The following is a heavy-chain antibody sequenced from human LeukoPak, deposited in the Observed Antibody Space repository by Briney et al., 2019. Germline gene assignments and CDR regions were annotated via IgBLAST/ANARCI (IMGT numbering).Heavy chain of an antibody. Sequence: SETLSLTCTVSGGSISGSSYYWGWIRQPPGKGLEWIGSIYYSGSTYYNPSLKSRVTISVDTSKNQFSLKLSSVTAADTAVYYCAQWEDYYDSSGYYSHAFDIWGQGTMVTVSS. CDR3: AQWEDYYDSSGYYSHAFDI. D-gene: IGHD3-22*01. CDR1: GGSISGSSYY. CDR2: IYYSGST. V-gene: IGHV4-39*01. J-gene: IGHJ3*02.